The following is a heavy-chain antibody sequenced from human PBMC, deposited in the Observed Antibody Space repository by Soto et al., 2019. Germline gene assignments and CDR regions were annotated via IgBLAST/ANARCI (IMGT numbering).Heavy chain of an antibody. CDR1: GFTFSSYA. J-gene: IGHJ6*02. D-gene: IGHD2-15*01. CDR3: ARGDRGGSGSPASYYYSGLDV. Sequence: DVQLLESGGHLVQPGGSLRLSCAASGFTFSSYAVSWVRQAPGKGLEWVSSVSAGGDMTYYSDSVKGRFTISRDNSNNVLFLQMNSQRIEDTALYYCARGDRGGSGSPASYYYSGLDVWGQGTTVTVS. CDR2: VSAGGDMT. V-gene: IGHV3-23*01.